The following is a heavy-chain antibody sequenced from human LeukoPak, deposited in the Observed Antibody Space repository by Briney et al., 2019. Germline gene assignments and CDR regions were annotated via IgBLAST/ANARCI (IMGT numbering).Heavy chain of an antibody. J-gene: IGHJ4*02. CDR1: SGYRTSSCYY. CDR3: AYFLGGARSCVYSIFYFYF. V-gene: IGHV4-31*03. CDR2: YYYSWGT. D-gene: IGHD3-16*01. Sequence: SETLSLTCTISSGYRTSSCYYWSGIRQHPGKGLEWIGYYYYSWGTYYNPSLKSRVTISVDTSKNQFSLQLSCVTAADTAMYYSAYFLGGARSCVYSIFYFYFWRQGTLVTVSS.